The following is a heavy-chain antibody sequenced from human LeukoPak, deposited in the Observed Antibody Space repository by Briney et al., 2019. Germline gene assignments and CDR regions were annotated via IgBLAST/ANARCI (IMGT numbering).Heavy chain of an antibody. CDR1: GGTFSSYA. CDR2: MNPNSGNT. Sequence: GASVKVSCKASGGTFSSYAISWVRQAPGQGLEWMGWMNPNSGNTGYAQKFQGRVTMTRNTSISTAYMELSSLRSEDTAVYYCARVPAPRYDSSGYYPDYWGQGTLVTVSS. V-gene: IGHV1-8*02. D-gene: IGHD3-22*01. CDR3: ARVPAPRYDSSGYYPDY. J-gene: IGHJ4*02.